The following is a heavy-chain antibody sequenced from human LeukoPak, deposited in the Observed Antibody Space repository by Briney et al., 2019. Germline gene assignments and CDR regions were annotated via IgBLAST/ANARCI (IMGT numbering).Heavy chain of an antibody. Sequence: GGSLRLSCAASGFTFSSYSMNWVSQAPGKGLEWVSSISSSSSYIYYADSVKGRFTISRDNAKNSLYLQMNSLRAEDTALYYCARMSGSRLPGYWGQGTLVTVSS. J-gene: IGHJ4*02. V-gene: IGHV3-21*01. D-gene: IGHD3-3*01. CDR2: ISSSSSYI. CDR1: GFTFSSYS. CDR3: ARMSGSRLPGY.